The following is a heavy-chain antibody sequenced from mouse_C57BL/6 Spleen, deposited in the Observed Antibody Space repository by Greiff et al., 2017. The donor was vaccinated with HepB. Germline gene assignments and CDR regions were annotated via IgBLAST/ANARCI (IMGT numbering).Heavy chain of an antibody. D-gene: IGHD2-1*01. CDR1: GYTFTSYG. J-gene: IGHJ4*01. CDR2: IYPRSGNT. CDR3: ARGGYGNHVDAMDY. Sequence: VQLQQSGAELARPGASVKLSCKASGYTFTSYGISWVKQRTGQGLEWIGEIYPRSGNTYYNEKFKGKATLTADKSSSTAYMELRSLTSEDSAVYFCARGGYGNHVDAMDYWGQGTSVTVSS. V-gene: IGHV1-81*01.